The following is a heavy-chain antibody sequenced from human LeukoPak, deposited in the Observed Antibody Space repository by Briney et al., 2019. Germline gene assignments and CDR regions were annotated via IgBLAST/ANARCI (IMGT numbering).Heavy chain of an antibody. J-gene: IGHJ5*02. D-gene: IGHD6-13*01. CDR1: GGSFSGYY. V-gene: IGHV4-34*01. Sequence: SETLSLTCAVYGGSFSGYYWSWIRQPPGKGLEWIGEINHSGSTNYNPSLKSRVTISVDTSKSQFSLKLSSVTAADTAVYYCARGNPGYSSSWTSLYNWFDPWGQGTLVTVSS. CDR2: INHSGST. CDR3: ARGNPGYSSSWTSLYNWFDP.